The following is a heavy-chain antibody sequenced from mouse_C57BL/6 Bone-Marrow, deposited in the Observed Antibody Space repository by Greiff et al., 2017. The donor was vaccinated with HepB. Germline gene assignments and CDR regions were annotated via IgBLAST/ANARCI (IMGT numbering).Heavy chain of an antibody. V-gene: IGHV1-36*01. D-gene: IGHD1-1*01. J-gene: IGHJ1*03. CDR2: VNPYNGGT. Sequence: VQLKESGPVLVKPGPSVKISCKASGFTFTDYYMHWVKQSHGKSLEWIGLVNPYNGGTSYNQKFKGKATLTVDTSSSTAYMELNSLTSEDSAVYYCAEVRYFYWYFDVWGKGTTVTVSS. CDR3: AEVRYFYWYFDV. CDR1: GFTFTDYY.